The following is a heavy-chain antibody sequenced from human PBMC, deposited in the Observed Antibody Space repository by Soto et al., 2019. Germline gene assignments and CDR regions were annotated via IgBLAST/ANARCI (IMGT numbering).Heavy chain of an antibody. Sequence: GGSLRLSCAASGFTFSSYGMHWVRQAPGKGLEWVAVIWYDGSNKYYADSVKGRFTISRDNSKNTLYLQMNSLRAEDTAVYYCARDRDIVVVPAAIRGMDVWGQGTTVTVYS. CDR2: IWYDGSNK. D-gene: IGHD2-2*02. CDR3: ARDRDIVVVPAAIRGMDV. CDR1: GFTFSSYG. V-gene: IGHV3-33*01. J-gene: IGHJ6*02.